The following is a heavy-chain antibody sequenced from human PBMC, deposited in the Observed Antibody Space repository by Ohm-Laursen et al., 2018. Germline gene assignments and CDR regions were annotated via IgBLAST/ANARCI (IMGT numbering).Heavy chain of an antibody. CDR2: VYYSGST. D-gene: IGHD3-22*01. CDR3: ARQSPSRNYYDDSGYYGPFDF. J-gene: IGHJ4*01. V-gene: IGHV4-59*08. Sequence: TLSLTCTVSGGSISSFYWSWIRQPPGKGLEWIGHVYYSGSTNYSPSVKSRVTISVDRSKSQFSLKLRSVTAADTAVYYCARQSPSRNYYDDSGYYGPFDFWGQGTLVTVSS. CDR1: GGSISSFY.